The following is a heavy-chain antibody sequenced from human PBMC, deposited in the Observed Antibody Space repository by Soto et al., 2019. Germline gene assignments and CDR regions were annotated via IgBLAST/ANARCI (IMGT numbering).Heavy chain of an antibody. CDR2: IIPILGIA. CDR3: ARTLRGWLHHGGGVDY. Sequence: QVQLVQSGAEVKKPGSSVKVSCKASGGTFSSYTISWVRQAPGQGLEWMGRIIPILGIANYAQKFQGRVTITAEKSTSTAYMELSSLRSEDTAVYYCARTLRGWLHHGGGVDYWGQGTLVTVSS. V-gene: IGHV1-69*02. D-gene: IGHD5-12*01. J-gene: IGHJ4*02. CDR1: GGTFSSYT.